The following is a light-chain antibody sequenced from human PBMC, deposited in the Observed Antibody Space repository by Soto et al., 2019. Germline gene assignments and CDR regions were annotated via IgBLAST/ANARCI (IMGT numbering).Light chain of an antibody. V-gene: IGLV2-23*02. CDR2: DVT. Sequence: QSALTQPASVSGSPGQSITISCTGTSSDVGRYNLVSWYQQHPGKAPKFIIYDVTKRPSGVSDRFSGSKSGNTASLTISGLQAEDEADYYCCSYAGSSAFVLFGGGTKLTVL. J-gene: IGLJ2*01. CDR3: CSYAGSSAFVL. CDR1: SSDVGRYNL.